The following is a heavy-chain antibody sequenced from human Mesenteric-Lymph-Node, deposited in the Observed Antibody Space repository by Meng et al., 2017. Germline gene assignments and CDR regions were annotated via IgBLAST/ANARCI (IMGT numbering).Heavy chain of an antibody. CDR3: ARDTPSLNWYFDL. CDR1: GGSISSVDYY. J-gene: IGHJ2*01. V-gene: IGHV4-30-4*01. Sequence: QVQLQESGPGLVKPSGTLSLTCDVSGGSISSVDYYWSWIRQPPGKGLEWIGYIYYSGSTYYNPSLKSRVTISVDTSKNQFSLKLSSVTAADTAVYYCARDTPSLNWYFDLWGRGTLVTVSS. CDR2: IYYSGST.